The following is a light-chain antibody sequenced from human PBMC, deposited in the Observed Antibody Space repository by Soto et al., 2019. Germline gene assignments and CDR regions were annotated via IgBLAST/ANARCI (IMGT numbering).Light chain of an antibody. V-gene: IGKV3-15*01. CDR1: QSVSSSY. CDR3: QQFHNWPRT. Sequence: EIVSTHAPGSLSFSPGEMATLSFGAIQSVSSSYLAWYQQKPGQAPRLLIYGASTRAAGIPARSSGSGSGTEFTLTITSLLSEDFAVYYCQQFHNWPRTFGQGTKVDIK. J-gene: IGKJ1*01. CDR2: GAS.